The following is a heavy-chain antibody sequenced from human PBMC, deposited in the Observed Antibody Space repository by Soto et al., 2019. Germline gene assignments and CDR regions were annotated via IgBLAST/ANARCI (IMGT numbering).Heavy chain of an antibody. J-gene: IGHJ4*02. V-gene: IGHV3-21*01. CDR2: ISSTTNYI. CDR1: GFTFTRYS. CDR3: ARESEDLTSNFDY. Sequence: PGGSLRLSCAASGFTFTRYSMNWVRQAPGKGLEWVSSISSTTNYIYYADSMKGRFNVSRDNAKNSVYLEMNSLSAEDTALYYCARESEDLTSNFDYWGQGTLVTVSS.